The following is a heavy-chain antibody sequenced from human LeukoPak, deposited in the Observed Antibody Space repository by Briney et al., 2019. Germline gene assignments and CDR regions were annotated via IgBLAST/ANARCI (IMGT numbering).Heavy chain of an antibody. D-gene: IGHD3-9*01. CDR2: IYYSGST. Sequence: SETLSLTCTVSGGSISSYYWSWIRQPPGKGLEWIGYIYYSGSTNYNPSLKSRVTISVDTSKNQFSLKLSSVTAADTAVYYCARWDILTGYSSSYAFDIWGQGTMVTVSS. CDR3: ARWDILTGYSSSYAFDI. CDR1: GGSISSYY. V-gene: IGHV4-59*01. J-gene: IGHJ3*02.